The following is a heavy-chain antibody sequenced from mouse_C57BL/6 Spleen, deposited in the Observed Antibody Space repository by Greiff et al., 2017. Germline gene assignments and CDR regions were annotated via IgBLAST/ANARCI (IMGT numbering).Heavy chain of an antibody. V-gene: IGHV1-82*01. D-gene: IGHD2-4*01. CDR2: ISPGDGDT. J-gene: IGHJ1*03. CDR1: GYAFSSSW. Sequence: QVHVKQSGPELVKPGASVKISCKASGYAFSSSWMNWVKQRPGKGLEWIGRISPGDGDTNYNGKFKGKATLTADKSSSTAYMQHSSLTSEDSAVYFLARWYDYDWYFDVWGTGTTVTVSS. CDR3: ARWYDYDWYFDV.